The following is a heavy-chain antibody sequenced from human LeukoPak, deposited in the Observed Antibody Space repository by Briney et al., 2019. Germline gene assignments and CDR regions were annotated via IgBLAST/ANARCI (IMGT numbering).Heavy chain of an antibody. CDR3: ASTTIAAAGIRSAVPPSEYFQH. V-gene: IGHV4-39*01. CDR1: AGSMSSRSYY. D-gene: IGHD6-13*01. Sequence: SETLSLTCTVSAGSMSSRSYYWGWIRQPPGKGLEWIGSMLYSGSTYYNPSLQSRVNISVDTSKKQFSLNLRFVTAADTAVYYCASTTIAAAGIRSAVPPSEYFQHWGQGTLVTVSS. J-gene: IGHJ1*01. CDR2: MLYSGST.